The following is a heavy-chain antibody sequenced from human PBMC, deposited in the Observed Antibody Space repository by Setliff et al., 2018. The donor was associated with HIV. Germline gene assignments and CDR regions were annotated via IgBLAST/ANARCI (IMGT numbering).Heavy chain of an antibody. CDR2: IYYSENT. J-gene: IGHJ6*03. D-gene: IGHD3-22*01. V-gene: IGHV4-31*03. CDR1: GGSISSSNYY. Sequence: PSETLSLTCTVSGGSISSSNYYWSWIRQHPGKGLEWIGYIYYSENTYYNPSLKSRVTLSIDTSKNQFSLNLTSVTAADTAVYYCARVNYDSTGYYYYYYMDVWGKGTTVTVSS. CDR3: ARVNYDSTGYYYYYYMDV.